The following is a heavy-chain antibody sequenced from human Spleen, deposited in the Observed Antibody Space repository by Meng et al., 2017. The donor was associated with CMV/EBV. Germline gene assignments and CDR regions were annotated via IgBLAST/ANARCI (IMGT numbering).Heavy chain of an antibody. Sequence: QVQLVQSGAEVKKPGASVKVSCKASGYTFTSYGISWVRQAPGQGLEWMGWISAYNGNTNYAQKLQGRVTMTTDTSTSTAYMELRSLRSDDTAVYYCAREVSVRYSYGDYWYFDLWGRGTLVTVSS. CDR1: GYTFTSYG. V-gene: IGHV1-18*01. J-gene: IGHJ2*01. D-gene: IGHD5-18*01. CDR3: AREVSVRYSYGDYWYFDL. CDR2: ISAYNGNT.